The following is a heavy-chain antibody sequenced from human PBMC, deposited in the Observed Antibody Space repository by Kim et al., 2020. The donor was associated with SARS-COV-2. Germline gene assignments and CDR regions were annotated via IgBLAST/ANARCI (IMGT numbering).Heavy chain of an antibody. V-gene: IGHV4-59*01. Sequence: IDNPALKGRLTVTLDTSKFQFSLTLASMTAADTAVYYCARAPPTGTGFDYWGQGVLVTVSS. D-gene: IGHD3-9*01. CDR3: ARAPPTGTGFDY. J-gene: IGHJ4*02.